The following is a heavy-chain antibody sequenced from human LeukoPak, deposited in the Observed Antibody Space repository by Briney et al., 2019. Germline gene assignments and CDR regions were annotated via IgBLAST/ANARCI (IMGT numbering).Heavy chain of an antibody. CDR2: IYYSGST. J-gene: IGHJ2*01. Sequence: SETLSLTCTVSGGSISSSSYYWGWIRQPPGKGLEWIGSIYYSGSTYYNPSLKSRVTISVDTSKNQFSLKLSSVTAADTAVYYCVFSGSPSPVYWYFDLWGRGTLVTVSS. CDR3: VFSGSPSPVYWYFDL. V-gene: IGHV4-39*01. CDR1: GGSISSSSYY. D-gene: IGHD1-26*01.